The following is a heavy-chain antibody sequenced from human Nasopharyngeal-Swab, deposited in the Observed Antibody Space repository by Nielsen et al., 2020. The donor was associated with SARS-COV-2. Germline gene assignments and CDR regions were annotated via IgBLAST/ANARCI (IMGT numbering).Heavy chain of an antibody. V-gene: IGHV3-73*01. Sequence: GCSLRLSCAASGFSFSDSAIHWVRQASGKGLEWVGRIRSKGNNYVTAYAASAKGRFIIFRDDPTNTAYLQMNSLKTEDTAVYYCTRCGGGCYSGSDYWGQGTLVTVSS. CDR2: IRSKGNNYVT. D-gene: IGHD2-15*01. J-gene: IGHJ4*02. CDR1: GFSFSDSA. CDR3: TRCGGGCYSGSDY.